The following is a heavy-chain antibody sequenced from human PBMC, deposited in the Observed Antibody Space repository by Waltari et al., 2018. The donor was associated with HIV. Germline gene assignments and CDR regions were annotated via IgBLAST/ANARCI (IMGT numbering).Heavy chain of an antibody. D-gene: IGHD2-21*01. V-gene: IGHV4-61*02. J-gene: IGHJ3*02. CDR3: ANFAKLPSRAFDI. CDR2: IYTSGST. CDR1: GGSISSGSYY. Sequence: QVQLQESGPGLVKPSQTLSLTCTVSGGSISSGSYYWSWIRQPAGKGLEWIGRIYTSGSTNYNPALKSRVTIAVDTSKNQFSRKLSSVTAADTAVYYCANFAKLPSRAFDIWGQGTMVTVSS.